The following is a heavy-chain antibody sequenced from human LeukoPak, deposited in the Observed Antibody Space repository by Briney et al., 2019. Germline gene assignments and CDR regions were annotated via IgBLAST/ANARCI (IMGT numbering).Heavy chain of an antibody. J-gene: IGHJ5*02. CDR2: INHSGST. Sequence: PSETLSLTCAVYGGSFSGYYWSWIRQPPGKGLEWIGEINHSGSTNYNPSLKSRVTISVDTSKNQFSLKLSSVTAADTAVYYCARDRQQWLAQYNWFDPWGQGTLVTVSS. CDR3: ARDRQQWLAQYNWFDP. V-gene: IGHV4-34*01. D-gene: IGHD6-19*01. CDR1: GGSFSGYY.